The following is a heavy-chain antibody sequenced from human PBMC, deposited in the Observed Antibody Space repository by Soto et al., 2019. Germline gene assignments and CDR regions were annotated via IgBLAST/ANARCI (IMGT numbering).Heavy chain of an antibody. CDR1: GFSFTGYY. V-gene: IGHV1-2*02. CDR3: AKDLTRQLAYWLDP. J-gene: IGHJ5*02. CDR2: INAHSGGT. Sequence: ASVKVSCKASGFSFTGYYIHWLRQAPGQGLEWMGWINAHSGGTEYAQKFQGRVTLTRDTSIATAYLTLASLTSDDTALYYCAKDLTRQLAYWLDPWGQGTQVTVS. D-gene: IGHD6-6*01.